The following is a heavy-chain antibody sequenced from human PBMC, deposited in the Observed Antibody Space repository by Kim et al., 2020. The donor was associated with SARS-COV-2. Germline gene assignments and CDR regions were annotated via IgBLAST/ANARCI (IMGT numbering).Heavy chain of an antibody. D-gene: IGHD6-13*01. J-gene: IGHJ6*02. CDR1: SASISSGDCY. V-gene: IGHV4-31*03. CDR3: ARGKGYSSTPHYYYYGMDV. Sequence: SETLSLTCTVSSASISSGDCYWSWIRQYPGKGLEWIGYIYYSGSTYYSPSLKSRVTMSVDRSQNQFSLRLNALTAADTAGYYCARGKGYSSTPHYYYYGMDVWGQGTTVTVSS. CDR2: IYYSGST.